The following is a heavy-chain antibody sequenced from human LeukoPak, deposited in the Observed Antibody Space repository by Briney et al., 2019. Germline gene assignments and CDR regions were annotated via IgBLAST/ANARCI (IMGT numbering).Heavy chain of an antibody. J-gene: IGHJ5*02. CDR3: ARDLRGYCSGGSCRYNWFDP. CDR1: GGSISSGDYY. D-gene: IGHD2-15*01. CDR2: IYTSGST. Sequence: SETLSLTCTVSGGSISSGDYYWSWIRQPAGKGLEWIGRIYTSGSTNYNPSLKSRVTMSVDTSKNQFSLKLSSVTAADTAVYYCARDLRGYCSGGSCRYNWFDPWGQGTLVTVSS. V-gene: IGHV4-61*02.